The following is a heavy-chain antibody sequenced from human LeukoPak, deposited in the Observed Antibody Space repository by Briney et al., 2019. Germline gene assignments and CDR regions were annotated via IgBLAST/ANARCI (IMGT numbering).Heavy chain of an antibody. D-gene: IGHD3-10*01. CDR3: ARSITMVRGVIIRWFDP. V-gene: IGHV1-18*01. Sequence: GASVKVSCKASGYTFTSYGISWVRQAPGQGLEWMGWISAYNGNTNYVQNFQGRVTMTTDTSTSTAYMELRSLRSDDTAVYYCARSITMVRGVIIRWFDPWGQGTLVTVSS. CDR2: ISAYNGNT. CDR1: GYTFTSYG. J-gene: IGHJ5*02.